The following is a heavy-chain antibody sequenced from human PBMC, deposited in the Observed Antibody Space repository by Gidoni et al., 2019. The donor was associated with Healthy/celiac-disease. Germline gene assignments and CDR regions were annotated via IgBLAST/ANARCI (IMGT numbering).Heavy chain of an antibody. Sequence: QVQLVESGGGVVQPGRSLRLSCAASGFTLSSYAMHWVRQAPGKGLEWVAVISYDGSNKYYADSVKGRFTISRDNSKNTLYLQMNSLRAEDTAVYYCARGGSYLGYFDYWGQGTLVTVSS. CDR3: ARGGSYLGYFDY. J-gene: IGHJ4*02. D-gene: IGHD1-26*01. V-gene: IGHV3-30-3*01. CDR2: ISYDGSNK. CDR1: GFTLSSYA.